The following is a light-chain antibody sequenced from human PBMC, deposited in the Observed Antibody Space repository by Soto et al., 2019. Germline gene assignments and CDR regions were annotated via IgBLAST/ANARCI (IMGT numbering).Light chain of an antibody. Sequence: QSALTQPASVSGSPGQSITISCTGTSSDVGGYNYVSWYQQHPGKAPKLIIYEVSNRPSGVSNRFSGSKSGNTASLTISGHQAEDEADYYCTSYPSKSTGVFGTGTKLTVL. J-gene: IGLJ1*01. CDR2: EVS. V-gene: IGLV2-14*01. CDR3: TSYPSKSTGV. CDR1: SSDVGGYNY.